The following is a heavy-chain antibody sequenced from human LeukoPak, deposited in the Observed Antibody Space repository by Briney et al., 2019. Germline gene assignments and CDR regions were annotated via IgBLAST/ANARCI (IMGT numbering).Heavy chain of an antibody. D-gene: IGHD6-19*01. CDR3: ARDSSGGRTYYYYGMDV. CDR1: GFTVSSNY. J-gene: IGHJ6*02. CDR2: IYSGGST. V-gene: IGHV3-66*01. Sequence: GGSLRLSCAASGFTVSSNYMSWVRQAPGKGLEWVSVIYSGGSTYYADSVKDRFTISRDNSKNTLYLQMNSLRAEDTAVYYCARDSSGGRTYYYYGMDVWGQGTTVTVSS.